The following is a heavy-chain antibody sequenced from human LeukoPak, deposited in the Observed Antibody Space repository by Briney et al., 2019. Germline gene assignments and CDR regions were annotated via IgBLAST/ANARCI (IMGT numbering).Heavy chain of an antibody. V-gene: IGHV4-59*11. CDR1: GGSISSHY. CDR2: IYYSGST. Sequence: SETLSLTCTVSGGSISSHYWSWIRQPPGKGLERIGYIYYSGSTNYNPSLKSRVTISVDTSKNQFSLKLSSVTAADTAVYYCARRADYDFWSGYYMLEDWGQGTLVTVSS. D-gene: IGHD3-3*01. J-gene: IGHJ4*02. CDR3: ARRADYDFWSGYYMLED.